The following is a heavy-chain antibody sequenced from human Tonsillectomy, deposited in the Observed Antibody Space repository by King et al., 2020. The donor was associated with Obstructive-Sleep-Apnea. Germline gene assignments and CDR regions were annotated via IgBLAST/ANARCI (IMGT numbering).Heavy chain of an antibody. CDR1: GFXLSTSGVG. V-gene: IGHV2-5*02. J-gene: IGHJ5*02. CDR2: IYXXDDX. Sequence: VTLKESGPTLVKPTQTLTLTCTFSGFXLSTSGVGVGWIRQPPGKALEWLALIYXXDDXRHSPSLESRLTITKDXSKNQVVLTMTSMDPVDTAPYYCXXXXXXXXXXXXXXXXXXWGQGTLVXVSS. CDR3: XXXXXXXXXXXXXXXXXX.